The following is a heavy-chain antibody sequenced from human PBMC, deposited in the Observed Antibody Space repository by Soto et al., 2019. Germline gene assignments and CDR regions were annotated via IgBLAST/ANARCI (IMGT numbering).Heavy chain of an antibody. V-gene: IGHV3-33*01. CDR1: GFTFSSYV. CDR3: ARETQLVRYFDY. Sequence: SLRLSCAASGFTFSSYVMHWVRQAPGKGLEWVAVIWYDGSNKYYADSVKGRFTISRDNSKNTLYLQMNSLRAEDTAVYYCARETQLVRYFDYWGQGTLVTVSS. CDR2: IWYDGSNK. D-gene: IGHD6-6*01. J-gene: IGHJ4*02.